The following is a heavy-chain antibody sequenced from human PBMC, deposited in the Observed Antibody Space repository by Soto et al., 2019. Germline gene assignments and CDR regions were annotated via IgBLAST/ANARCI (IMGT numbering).Heavy chain of an antibody. V-gene: IGHV1-3*04. Sequence: AKSPSNADGWTFISHAIIRWSQAPRQKAQERVWINTDKGNTRYSQKFQSRVTFARDTFATTFYLELSSLKAGDTAVYYCARESSVVLRSFFDYWGQGSLVTVSS. J-gene: IGHJ4*02. CDR2: INTDKGNT. CDR3: ARESSVVLRSFFDY. D-gene: IGHD2-8*01. CDR1: GWTFISHA.